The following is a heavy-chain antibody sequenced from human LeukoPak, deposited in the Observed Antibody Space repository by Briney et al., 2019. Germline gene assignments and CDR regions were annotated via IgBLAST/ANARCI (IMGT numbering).Heavy chain of an antibody. D-gene: IGHD3-9*01. J-gene: IGHJ6*03. Sequence: SETLSLTCTVSGGSISSSSYYWGWIRQPPGKGLEGIVSIYYSGSTYYNPSLKSRVTISVNTSRNQFSLKLSSVTAADTAVYYCARSRRYYKILTGYYNFYYYVDVWGKGTTVTVSS. CDR1: GGSISSSSYY. CDR3: ARSRRYYKILTGYYNFYYYVDV. V-gene: IGHV4-39*07. CDR2: IYYSGST.